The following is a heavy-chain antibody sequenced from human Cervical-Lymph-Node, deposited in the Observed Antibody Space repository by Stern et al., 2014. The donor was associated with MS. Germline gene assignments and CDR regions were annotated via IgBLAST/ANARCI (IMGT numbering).Heavy chain of an antibody. CDR1: GGSIRSGGHY. CDR2: IYYTGST. J-gene: IGHJ4*02. Sequence: QVQLQESGPGLVKPSQTLSLTCSVSGGSIRSGGHYWSWIRQHPGKGLEWIGYIYYTGSTFYNPSLKSRVTMSVDTSKNQFSLRLSSVTAADTAVYYCAGSTYHDLPVQTYYFYYWGRGTLVTVSS. V-gene: IGHV4-31*03. D-gene: IGHD3-3*01. CDR3: AGSTYHDLPVQTYYFYY.